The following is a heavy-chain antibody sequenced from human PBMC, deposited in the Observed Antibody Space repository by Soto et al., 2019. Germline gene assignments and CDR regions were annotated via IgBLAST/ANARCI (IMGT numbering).Heavy chain of an antibody. CDR2: ISYDGGNK. V-gene: IGHV3-30-3*01. Sequence: PGGSLRLSCAASGFTFSSYAMRWVRQAPGKGLEWVAVISYDGGNKYYADSVKGRFTISRDNSKNTLYLQMNSLRAEDTAVYYCARDLRLRVIIAAAGSFGYYGMDVWGQGTTVTVSS. CDR1: GFTFSSYA. J-gene: IGHJ6*02. D-gene: IGHD6-13*01. CDR3: ARDLRLRVIIAAAGSFGYYGMDV.